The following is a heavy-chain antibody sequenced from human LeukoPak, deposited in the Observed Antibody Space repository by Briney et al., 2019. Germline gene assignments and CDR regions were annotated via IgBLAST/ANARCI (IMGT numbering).Heavy chain of an antibody. Sequence: SETLSLTCTVSGGSISSYYWSWIRQPPGKGLEWIGYIYYSWSTNYNPSLKSRVTISVDTSKNQFSLKLSSVTAADTAVYYCARSIYCGGDCYSNWFDPWGQGTLVTVSS. CDR1: GGSISSYY. CDR3: ARSIYCGGDCYSNWFDP. J-gene: IGHJ5*02. CDR2: IYYSWST. D-gene: IGHD2-21*02. V-gene: IGHV4-59*01.